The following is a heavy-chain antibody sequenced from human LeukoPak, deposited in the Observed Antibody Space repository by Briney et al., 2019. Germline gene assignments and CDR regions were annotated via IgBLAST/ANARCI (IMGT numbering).Heavy chain of an antibody. CDR3: ARDHPESSGWSSLPYYYYGMDV. V-gene: IGHV3-30-3*01. CDR2: ISYDGSNK. Sequence: PWRSLRLSCAASGFTFSSYAMHWVRQAPGKGLEWVAVISYDGSNKYYADSVKGRFTISRDNSKNTLYLQMNSLRAEDTAVYYCARDHPESSGWSSLPYYYYGMDVWGQGTTVTVSS. D-gene: IGHD6-19*01. CDR1: GFTFSSYA. J-gene: IGHJ6*02.